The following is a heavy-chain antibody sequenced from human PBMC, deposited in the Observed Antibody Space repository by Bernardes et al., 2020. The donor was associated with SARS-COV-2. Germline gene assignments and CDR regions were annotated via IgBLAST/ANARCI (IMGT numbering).Heavy chain of an antibody. Sequence: VKVTCKASGGTFSSYAISWVRQAPGQELEWMGRIHPIFGTANYAQKFQGRVTITADESTRTAYMELSSLRSEDTAVYYCARGGGWLQQPDYYGMDVCGQETTGTVSS. CDR2: IHPIFGTA. CDR3: ARGGGWLQQPDYYGMDV. V-gene: IGHV1-69*13. D-gene: IGHD5-12*01. CDR1: GGTFSSYA. J-gene: IGHJ6*02.